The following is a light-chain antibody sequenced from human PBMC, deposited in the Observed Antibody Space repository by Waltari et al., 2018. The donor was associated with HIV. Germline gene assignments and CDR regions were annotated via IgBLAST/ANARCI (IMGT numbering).Light chain of an antibody. CDR3: QQYKTSSPWT. J-gene: IGKJ1*01. Sequence: DVQMTQSPHTLSSSVGDRVTITCRASQSIDTWLAWYQQKAGRAPTRLIYKASSLESGVPSRFSGSGSGTEFTLTISSLQPDDFATYYCQQYKTSSPWTFGQGTKVDI. CDR1: QSIDTW. V-gene: IGKV1-5*03. CDR2: KAS.